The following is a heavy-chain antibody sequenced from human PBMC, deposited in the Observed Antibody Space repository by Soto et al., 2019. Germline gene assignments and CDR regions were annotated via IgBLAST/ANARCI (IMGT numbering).Heavy chain of an antibody. J-gene: IGHJ5*02. CDR1: GGPFSSGAYH. Sequence: LSLTCTVSGGPFSSGAYHWSWIRQYPGKGLEWIGSISYRGNTYYNPSLKSRLSMSVDTSKNQFSLNLTSVTAADTAVYFCARMSATGTRWFDPWGQGTQVTVSS. D-gene: IGHD6-13*01. V-gene: IGHV4-31*03. CDR3: ARMSATGTRWFDP. CDR2: ISYRGNT.